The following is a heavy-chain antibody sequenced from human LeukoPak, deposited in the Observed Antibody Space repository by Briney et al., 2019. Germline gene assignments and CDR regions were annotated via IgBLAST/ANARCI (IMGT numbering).Heavy chain of an antibody. CDR1: GGTFSSYA. V-gene: IGHV1-69*06. Sequence: GSSVKVSCKASGGTFSSYAISWVRQAPGQGLEWMGGIIPIFGTANYAQKFQGRVTITADKSTSTAYMELSSLRSEDTAVYYCARAPSSPIVVVVAAWGFDPWGQGTLVTVSS. CDR3: ARAPSSPIVVVVAAWGFDP. J-gene: IGHJ5*02. CDR2: IIPIFGTA. D-gene: IGHD2-15*01.